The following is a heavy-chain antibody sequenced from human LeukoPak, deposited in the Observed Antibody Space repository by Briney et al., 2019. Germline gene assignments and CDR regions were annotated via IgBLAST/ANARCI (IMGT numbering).Heavy chain of an antibody. CDR1: GGSISSYY. V-gene: IGHV4-59*12. CDR3: ARVGGSYYGAFDI. D-gene: IGHD1-26*01. Sequence: PSETLSLTCTVSGGSISSYYWSWIRQPPGKGLEWIGYIYYSGSTYYNPSLKSRVTISVDTSKNQFSLKLSAVTAADTAVYYCARVGGSYYGAFDIWGQGTMVTVSS. J-gene: IGHJ3*02. CDR2: IYYSGST.